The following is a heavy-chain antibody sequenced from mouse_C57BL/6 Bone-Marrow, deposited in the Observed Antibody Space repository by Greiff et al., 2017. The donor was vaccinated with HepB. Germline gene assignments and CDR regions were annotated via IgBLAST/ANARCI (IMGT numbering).Heavy chain of an antibody. J-gene: IGHJ2*01. V-gene: IGHV5-4*01. Sequence: EVQRVESGGGLVKPGGSLKLSCAASGFTFSSYAMSWVRQTPEKRLEWVATISDGGSYTYYPDNVKGRFTISRDNAKNNLYLQMSHLKSEDTAMYYCARGSLRFDYWGQGTTLTVSS. CDR2: ISDGGSYT. CDR1: GFTFSSYA. D-gene: IGHD1-1*01. CDR3: ARGSLRFDY.